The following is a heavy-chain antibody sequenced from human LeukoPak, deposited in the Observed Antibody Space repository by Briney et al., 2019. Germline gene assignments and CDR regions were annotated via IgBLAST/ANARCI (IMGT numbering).Heavy chain of an antibody. CDR2: ITWNSGRI. Sequence: GGSLRLSCAAAGFTFDDYAMHWVPQAPGKGLEWVSGITWNSGRIGYADSVKGRFTISRDNAKKSLYLQMNSLRVHDTALYYCTKDISASGNYGMDDWGQGTTVTVFS. D-gene: IGHD3-10*01. CDR3: TKDISASGNYGMDD. J-gene: IGHJ6*02. CDR1: GFTFDDYA. V-gene: IGHV3-9*01.